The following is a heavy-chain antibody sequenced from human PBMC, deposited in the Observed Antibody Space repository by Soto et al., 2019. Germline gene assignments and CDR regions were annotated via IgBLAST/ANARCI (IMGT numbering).Heavy chain of an antibody. J-gene: IGHJ4*02. Sequence: SETLSLTCTVSGGSISSYYWSWIRQPPGKGLEWIGYIYYSGSTNYNPPLKSRVTMSVDTSKNQFSLKLSSVTAADTAVYYCARDSPYDYGERYWGQGTLVTVSS. CDR2: IYYSGST. V-gene: IGHV4-59*01. CDR1: GGSISSYY. CDR3: ARDSPYDYGERY. D-gene: IGHD4-17*01.